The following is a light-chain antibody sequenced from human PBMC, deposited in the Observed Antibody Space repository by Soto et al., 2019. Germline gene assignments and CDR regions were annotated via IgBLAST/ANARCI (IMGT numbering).Light chain of an antibody. CDR2: GNS. CDR1: ISNIGAGYD. Sequence: QSVLTQPPSLSGAPGQRVTISCTGSISNIGAGYDVHWYQQLPGTAPKLLIYGNSNRPSGVPDRFSGSKSGTSASLAITGLQAEDEADYYCQSYDSSMRNDFGTGTKVTVL. J-gene: IGLJ1*01. CDR3: QSYDSSMRND. V-gene: IGLV1-40*01.